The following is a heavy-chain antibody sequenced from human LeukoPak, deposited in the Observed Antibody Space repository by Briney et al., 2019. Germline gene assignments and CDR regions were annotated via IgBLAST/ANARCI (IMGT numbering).Heavy chain of an antibody. CDR2: TGSTGVST. V-gene: IGHV3-23*01. CDR1: GFTFSSYA. CDR3: AKVTGYYRTGDY. Sequence: GGSLRLSCAASGFTFSSYAMNWVRQAPGKGLEWVSGTGSTGVSTFYADSVKGRFTVSRDNSKNTLSLQMNSLRAEDTAVYYCAKVTGYYRTGDYWGQGTLVTVSS. J-gene: IGHJ4*02. D-gene: IGHD3-9*01.